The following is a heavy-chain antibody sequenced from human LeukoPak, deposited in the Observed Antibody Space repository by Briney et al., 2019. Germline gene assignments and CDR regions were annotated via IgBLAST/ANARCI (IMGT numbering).Heavy chain of an antibody. Sequence: SVKVSCKASGGTFSSNTTSWVRQAPGQGLECMGGIIPIFGTANYAQKFQGRVTITADESTSTAYMELSSLRSEDTAVYYCARVGGQADAFDIWGQGTIVTVSS. J-gene: IGHJ3*02. CDR1: GGTFSSNT. D-gene: IGHD3-16*01. V-gene: IGHV1-69*13. CDR2: IIPIFGTA. CDR3: ARVGGQADAFDI.